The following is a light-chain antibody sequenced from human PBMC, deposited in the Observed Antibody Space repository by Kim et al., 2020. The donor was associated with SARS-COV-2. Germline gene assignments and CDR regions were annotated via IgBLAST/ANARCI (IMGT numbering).Light chain of an antibody. CDR2: EVA. CDR3: SSYAGRDSYVM. Sequence: GTVTGTGTGNDLGSETCVSGYREHPGKAPTLRVYEVAKRPSGVGDRSSGSESGNGACLTVSGLEAEDEAEYFCSSYAGRDSYVMFGGGTQLTVL. V-gene: IGLV2-8*01. J-gene: IGLJ3*02. CDR1: GNDLGSETC.